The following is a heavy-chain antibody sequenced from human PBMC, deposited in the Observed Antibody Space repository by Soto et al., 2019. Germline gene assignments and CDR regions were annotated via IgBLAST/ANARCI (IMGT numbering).Heavy chain of an antibody. D-gene: IGHD2-21*01. CDR2: VYYSGGA. V-gene: IGHV4-39*01. CDR1: GVSMHNSHSF. Sequence: PSETLSLTCTVSGVSMHNSHSFWGWIRQPPGKGLEFIGNVYYSGGAHYNPSLKSRVAISVDTANNQVSLKMSSVTAADTAVYYCGRVVEGATRHTDFDSWGQGTQVTVSS. J-gene: IGHJ5*01. CDR3: GRVVEGATRHTDFDS.